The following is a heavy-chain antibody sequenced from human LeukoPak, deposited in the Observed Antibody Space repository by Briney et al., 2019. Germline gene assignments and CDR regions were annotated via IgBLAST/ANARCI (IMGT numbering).Heavy chain of an antibody. CDR1: GFTFSSYG. Sequence: PGRSLRLSCAASGFTFSSYGMHWVRQAPGKGLEWVAVISYDGSNKYYADSVKGRFTISRENAKNSVYLQMNNLRAGDTAVYYCSTGGAPAGHAYHVWGQGTMVTVSS. J-gene: IGHJ3*01. V-gene: IGHV3-30*03. CDR3: STGGAPAGHAYHV. D-gene: IGHD6-13*01. CDR2: ISYDGSNK.